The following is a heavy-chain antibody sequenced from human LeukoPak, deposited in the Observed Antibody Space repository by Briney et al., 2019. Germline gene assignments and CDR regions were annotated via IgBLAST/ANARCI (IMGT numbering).Heavy chain of an antibody. V-gene: IGHV3-23*01. CDR3: ALGLVTDY. Sequence: PGGSLRLSCAASGLTFSSHAMSWVRQAPGKGLEWVSGISGSGGYTYYADSVKGRFTISRDNSKDTLYLQMTSLRVEDTAVYYCALGLVTDYWGQGTLVTVSS. D-gene: IGHD3-9*01. CDR2: ISGSGGYT. CDR1: GLTFSSHA. J-gene: IGHJ4*02.